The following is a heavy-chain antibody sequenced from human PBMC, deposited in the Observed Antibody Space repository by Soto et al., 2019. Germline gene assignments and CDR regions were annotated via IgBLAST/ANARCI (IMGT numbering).Heavy chain of an antibody. CDR1: GGSISSGGYY. V-gene: IGHV4-31*03. J-gene: IGHJ1*01. CDR2: IYYSGST. CDR3: ASTHKKYFQP. Sequence: SETLSLTCTVSGGSISSGGYYWSWIRQHPGKGLEWIGYIYYSGSTYYNPSLKSRVTISVDTSKNQFSLKLSSVTAADTAVYYCASTHKKYFQPLGQGTLVTVSS.